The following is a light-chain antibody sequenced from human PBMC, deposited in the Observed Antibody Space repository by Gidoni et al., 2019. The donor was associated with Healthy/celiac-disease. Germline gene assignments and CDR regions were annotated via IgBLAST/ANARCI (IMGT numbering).Light chain of an antibody. Sequence: DIQMTQSPSSLSASVGDRVTITCRASQSISSYLNWYQQKPGKAPKLLIYAASSLQSGVPSRFSGSVSGTDFTLTISSLQPEDFATYYCQQSYSTLLSTFGQWTKLEIK. CDR3: QQSYSTLLST. CDR1: QSISSY. CDR2: AAS. J-gene: IGKJ2*01. V-gene: IGKV1-39*01.